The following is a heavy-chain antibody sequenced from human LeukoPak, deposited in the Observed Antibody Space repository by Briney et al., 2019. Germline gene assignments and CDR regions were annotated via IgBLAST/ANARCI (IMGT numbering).Heavy chain of an antibody. Sequence: PGGSLRLSCAASGFTFSRYFMHWLRQAPGKGLEWVAVIWYGGSNKYYADSVKGRFTISRDNSKNTLYLQMNSLRDEDTAVYYCAKKKSAARRYYFDYWGQGTLVTGSS. J-gene: IGHJ4*02. D-gene: IGHD2-2*01. CDR3: AKKKSAARRYYFDY. CDR2: IWYGGSNK. V-gene: IGHV3-33*06. CDR1: GFTFSRYF.